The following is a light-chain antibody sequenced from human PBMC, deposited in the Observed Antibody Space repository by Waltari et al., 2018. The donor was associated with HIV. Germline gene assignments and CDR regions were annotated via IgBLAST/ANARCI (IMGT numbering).Light chain of an antibody. V-gene: IGLV3-1*01. CDR3: QAWDSSNWV. CDR1: KLGDNT. J-gene: IGLJ3*02. Sequence: SYALTPPPSVSVSPGHTDNIRCSGDKLGDNTVCWYLQKPGQSPVLVIYQDTKRPSGIPERFSGSNSGNTATLTISGTQAMDDADYYCQAWDSSNWVFGGGTKLTVL. CDR2: QDT.